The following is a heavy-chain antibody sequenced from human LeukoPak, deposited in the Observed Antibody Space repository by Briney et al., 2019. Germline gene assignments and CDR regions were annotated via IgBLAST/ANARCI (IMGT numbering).Heavy chain of an antibody. J-gene: IGHJ4*02. V-gene: IGHV1-2*02. Sequence: RASVKVSRKASGYTFTDYYIHWVRQAPGEGLEWMGWLNPNSGGTHYAQKFQGKVTMSRDTSLSTAYMELSRLTSDDTALFYCARDYGFGNLLLFFDYWGQGTLVTVSS. D-gene: IGHD3-16*02. CDR1: GYTFTDYY. CDR2: LNPNSGGT. CDR3: ARDYGFGNLLLFFDY.